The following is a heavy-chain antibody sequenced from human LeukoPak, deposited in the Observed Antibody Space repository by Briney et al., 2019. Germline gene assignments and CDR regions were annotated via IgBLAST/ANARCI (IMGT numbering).Heavy chain of an antibody. D-gene: IGHD2-2*01. CDR1: GGTFSSYA. J-gene: IGHJ4*02. V-gene: IGHV1-69*13. CDR2: IIPIFGTA. CDR3: ARGKKVVPAAMPLDY. Sequence: ASVKVSCKASGGTFSSYAISWVRQAPGQGLEWMGGIIPIFGTANYAQKFQGRVTITADESTSTAYMELSSLRSEDTAVYYCARGKKVVPAAMPLDYWGQGTLVTVSS.